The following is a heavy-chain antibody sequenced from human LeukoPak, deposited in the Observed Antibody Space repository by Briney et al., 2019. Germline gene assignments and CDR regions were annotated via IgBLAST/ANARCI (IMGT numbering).Heavy chain of an antibody. V-gene: IGHV4-59*08. CDR1: GGSISSYY. CDR2: IYYSGST. Sequence: SETLSLTCTVSGGSISSYYWSWIRQPPGKGLEWIGYIYYSGSTNYNPSLKSRVTISVDTSKNQFSLKLSSVTAADTAVYYCARSLGGPDYWGQGTLVTVSS. CDR3: ARSLGGPDY. J-gene: IGHJ4*02. D-gene: IGHD2-15*01.